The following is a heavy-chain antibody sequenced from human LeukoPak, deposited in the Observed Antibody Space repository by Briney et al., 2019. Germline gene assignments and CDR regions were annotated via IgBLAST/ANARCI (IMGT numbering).Heavy chain of an antibody. J-gene: IGHJ6*03. V-gene: IGHV3-20*04. CDR1: GFTFDDYG. CDR3: ARVGQLTPYYYYYMDV. CDR2: INWNGGST. D-gene: IGHD6-13*01. Sequence: PGGSLGLSCAASGFTFDDYGMSWVRQAPGKGLEWVSGINWNGGSTGYADSVKGRFTISRDNAKNSLYLQMNSLRAEDTALYYCARVGQLTPYYYYYMDVWGKGTTVTVSS.